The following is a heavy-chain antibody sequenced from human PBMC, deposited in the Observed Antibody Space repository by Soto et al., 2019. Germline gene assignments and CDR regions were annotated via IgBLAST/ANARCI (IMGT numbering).Heavy chain of an antibody. CDR2: IYSGGST. Sequence: GGSLRLSCAASGCTVISNYMIWFRQAPGKGLEWVAVIYSGGSTYYADSVKGRFTISRDNSKNTLYLQMNSLRAEDTAVYYCARNYYDSSGGFDYWGQGTLVTVSS. CDR1: GCTVISNY. D-gene: IGHD3-22*01. V-gene: IGHV3-53*01. CDR3: ARNYYDSSGGFDY. J-gene: IGHJ4*02.